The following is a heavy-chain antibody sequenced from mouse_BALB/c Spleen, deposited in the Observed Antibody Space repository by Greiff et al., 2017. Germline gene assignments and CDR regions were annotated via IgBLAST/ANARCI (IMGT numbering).Heavy chain of an antibody. V-gene: IGHV1-9*01. J-gene: IGHJ3*01. CDR2: ILPGSGST. Sequence: QVQLQQSGAELMKPGASVKISCKATGYTFSSYWIEWVKQRPGHGLEWIGEILPGSGSTNYNEKFKGKATFTADTSSNTAYMQLSSLTSEDSAVYYCASGYRYDRAWFAYWGQGTLVTVSA. D-gene: IGHD2-14*01. CDR1: GYTFSSYW. CDR3: ASGYRYDRAWFAY.